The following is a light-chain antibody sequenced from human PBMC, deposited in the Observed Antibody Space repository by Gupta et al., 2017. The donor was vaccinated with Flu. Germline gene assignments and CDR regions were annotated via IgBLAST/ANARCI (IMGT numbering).Light chain of an antibody. CDR1: SSDIGNYDL. CDR3: CSYTSSTTVF. J-gene: IGLJ2*01. Sequence: QSALTQPAPVSGSPGQSITLSSIGSSSDIGNYDLVSWYQQHPGKAPKLMIYEVYQRPAGVSVRFSGSKSGNTASLTISGLQPEDAADYYCCSYTSSTTVFFGGGTRLTVL. V-gene: IGLV2-23*02. CDR2: EVY.